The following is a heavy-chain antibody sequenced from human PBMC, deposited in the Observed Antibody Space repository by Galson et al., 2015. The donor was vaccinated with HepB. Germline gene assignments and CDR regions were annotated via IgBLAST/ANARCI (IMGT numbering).Heavy chain of an antibody. V-gene: IGHV7-4-1*02. CDR2: INTNTGNP. CDR3: AREPGSGSHFFDY. D-gene: IGHD2-15*01. J-gene: IGHJ4*02. Sequence: SCRASGYSFTTYAMNWVRQAPGQGLEWMGWINTNTGNPTYAQGFTGRFVFSLDTSVSTTYLQISSLKADDTAVYYCAREPGSGSHFFDYWGQGTLVTVSS. CDR1: GYSFTTYA.